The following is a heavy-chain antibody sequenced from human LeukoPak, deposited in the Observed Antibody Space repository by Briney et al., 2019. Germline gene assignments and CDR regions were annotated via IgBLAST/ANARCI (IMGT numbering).Heavy chain of an antibody. CDR1: GYTFMNYW. D-gene: IGHD1-26*01. J-gene: IGHJ3*02. Sequence: GESLKISCKGSGYTFMNYWIGWGRQMPGDGLELMGIIYPGDSDTRYSPSFQGQVTISADKSISTAYLQWSSLKASDTAMYYCASRLYSRSYSDIWGQGTMVTVSS. CDR3: ASRLYSRSYSDI. V-gene: IGHV5-51*01. CDR2: IYPGDSDT.